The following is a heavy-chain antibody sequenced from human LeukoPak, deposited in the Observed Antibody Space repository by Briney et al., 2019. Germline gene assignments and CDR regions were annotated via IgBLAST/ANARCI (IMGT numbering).Heavy chain of an antibody. J-gene: IGHJ4*02. CDR2: IHYIGST. D-gene: IGHD6-19*01. CDR1: GDSISNHNYF. V-gene: IGHV4-39*01. Sequence: KSSETLSLTCTVSGDSISNHNYFWGWIRQTPGTGLEWIANIHYIGSTYYNPSLKSRVTISLDKSKNQFSLKVNSVTAADTAVYYCAKIVPYSSGWRATFDHWGQGTLVTVSS. CDR3: AKIVPYSSGWRATFDH.